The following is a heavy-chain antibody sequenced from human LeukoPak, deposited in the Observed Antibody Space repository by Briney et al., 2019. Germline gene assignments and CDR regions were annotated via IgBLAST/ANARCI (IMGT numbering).Heavy chain of an antibody. CDR1: GFTFDDYA. CDR2: ISWNSGSI. Sequence: GRSLRLSCAASGFTFDDYATHWVRQAPGKGLEWVSGISWNSGSIGYADSVKGRFTISRDNAKNSLYLQMNSLRAEDTALYYCAKGVGSGSYCEVDYWGQGTLVTVSS. V-gene: IGHV3-9*01. D-gene: IGHD3-10*01. J-gene: IGHJ4*02. CDR3: AKGVGSGSYCEVDY.